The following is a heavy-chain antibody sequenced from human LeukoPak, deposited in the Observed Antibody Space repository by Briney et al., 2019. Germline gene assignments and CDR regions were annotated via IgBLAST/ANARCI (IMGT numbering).Heavy chain of an antibody. CDR2: ITGSGSTT. CDR3: AKDFTSWFTGGFDY. Sequence: GGSLRLSCAASGFSSFAMNWVRQAPGKGLEWVSSITGSGSTTYYTDSVNGRFIISRDISKNTLYLQMNGLRAEDTAVYYCAKDFTSWFTGGFDYWGQGTLVTVSS. D-gene: IGHD3-10*01. V-gene: IGHV3-23*01. CDR1: GFSSFA. J-gene: IGHJ4*02.